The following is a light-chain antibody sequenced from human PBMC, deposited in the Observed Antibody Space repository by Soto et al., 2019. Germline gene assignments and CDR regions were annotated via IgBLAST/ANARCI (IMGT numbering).Light chain of an antibody. CDR1: QSVSNY. J-gene: IGKJ3*01. V-gene: IGKV1-39*01. CDR3: QQDLRPPLT. Sequence: DIQMTQSPSSLSESVGDRVTITCRASQSVSNYLNWYKQKPGKAPTILIYAASTLQSGVPSRISVSGSGTDFTLTIRSLKPEDFATDYCQQDLRPPLTFGPGTKV. CDR2: AAS.